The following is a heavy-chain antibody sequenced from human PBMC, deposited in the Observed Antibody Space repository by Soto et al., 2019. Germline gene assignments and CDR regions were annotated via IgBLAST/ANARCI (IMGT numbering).Heavy chain of an antibody. CDR2: INHSGST. Sequence: PSETLSLTCAVYGGSFSGYYWSWIRQPPGKGLEWIGEINHSGSTNYNPSLKSRVTISVDTSKNQFSLKLSSVTAADTAVYYCARDPNFGVVVPAAIGWFDPWGQGTLVTVSS. J-gene: IGHJ5*02. D-gene: IGHD2-2*01. CDR1: GGSFSGYY. CDR3: ARDPNFGVVVPAAIGWFDP. V-gene: IGHV4-34*01.